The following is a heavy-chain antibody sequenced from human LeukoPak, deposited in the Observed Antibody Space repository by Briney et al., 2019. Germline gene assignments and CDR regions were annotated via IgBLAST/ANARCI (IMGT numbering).Heavy chain of an antibody. Sequence: SETLSLTCTVSGASISSGSYFWSWIRQHPGKGLEWIGYIYNSGSAYYNPSLKSRVIISVDTSKNQFSLKLSSVTAADTAVYHCARRTSGTHYFEYWGQGTLATVSS. CDR1: GASISSGSYF. V-gene: IGHV4-31*03. CDR3: ARRTSGTHYFEY. J-gene: IGHJ4*02. CDR2: IYNSGSA. D-gene: IGHD1-26*01.